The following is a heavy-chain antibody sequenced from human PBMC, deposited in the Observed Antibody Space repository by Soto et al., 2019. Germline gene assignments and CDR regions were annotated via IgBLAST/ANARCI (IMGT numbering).Heavy chain of an antibody. CDR2: IVVGSGNT. D-gene: IGHD2-21*02. CDR1: GFTFTSSA. CDR3: AADRRYCGGDCYVD. Sequence: QMQLVQSGPEVKKPGTSVKVSCKASGFTFTSSAVQWVRQARGQRLEWIGWIVVGSGNTNYAQKFQERVTMTRDMATSPAYMELSSRRDEDAAVYYCAADRRYCGGDCYVDWGQGTLVNVSS. J-gene: IGHJ4*02. V-gene: IGHV1-58*01.